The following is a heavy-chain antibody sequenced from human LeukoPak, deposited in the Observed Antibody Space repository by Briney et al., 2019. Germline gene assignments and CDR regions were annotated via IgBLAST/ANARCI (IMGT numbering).Heavy chain of an antibody. Sequence: PGGSLRLSCAASGFLFGEYGMHWVRQAPGKGLEWVSYISSSGSTIYYADSVKGRFTISRDNSKNTLYLQLNSLRAEDTAIYYCANQGCSGTSCYRNYDMDVWGKGTTVTVPS. CDR2: ISSSGSTI. D-gene: IGHD2-2*01. J-gene: IGHJ6*03. CDR1: GFLFGEYG. CDR3: ANQGCSGTSCYRNYDMDV. V-gene: IGHV3-23*01.